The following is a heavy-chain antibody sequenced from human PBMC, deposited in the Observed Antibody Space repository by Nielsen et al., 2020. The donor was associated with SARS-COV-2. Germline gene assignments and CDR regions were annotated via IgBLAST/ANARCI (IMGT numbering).Heavy chain of an antibody. CDR1: GYTFTDYF. Sequence: ASVKVSCKASGYTFTDYFIHWVRQAPGQGLEWMGWINPHRGSTNYAQKFQGRVTITADESTSTAYMELSSLRSEDTAVYYCARESNPTYWSGDWFDPWGQGTLVTVSS. D-gene: IGHD3-3*01. CDR2: INPHRGST. CDR3: ARESNPTYWSGDWFDP. V-gene: IGHV1-2*02. J-gene: IGHJ5*02.